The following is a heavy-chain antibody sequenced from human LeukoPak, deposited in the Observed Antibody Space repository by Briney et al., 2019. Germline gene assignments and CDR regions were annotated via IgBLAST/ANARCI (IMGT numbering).Heavy chain of an antibody. CDR3: ARVGWIGPFDY. D-gene: IGHD3-3*01. V-gene: IGHV3-66*01. CDR1: GFIVSNNQ. J-gene: IGHJ4*02. CDR2: IYGGGAT. Sequence: GGSLRLSCAASGFIVSNNQMSWVRQAPGKGLESVSFIYGGGATYYADSVRGRFTISRDNSKNTLYLQMNSLRAEDTAVYFCARVGWIGPFDYWGQGSLVTVSS.